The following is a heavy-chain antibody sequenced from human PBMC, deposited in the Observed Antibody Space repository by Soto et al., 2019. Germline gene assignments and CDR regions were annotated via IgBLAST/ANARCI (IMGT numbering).Heavy chain of an antibody. CDR2: IKSKTDGGTT. CDR1: GFTFSNAW. D-gene: IGHD3-10*01. CDR3: TTEITTTYYYYYFDY. V-gene: IGHV3-15*01. J-gene: IGHJ4*02. Sequence: PGGSLRLSCAASGFTFSNAWMSWVRQAPGKGLEWVGRIKSKTDGGTTDYAAPVKGRFTISRDDSKNTLYLQMNSLKTEDTAVYYCTTEITTTYYYYYFDYWCQGTLVTVSS.